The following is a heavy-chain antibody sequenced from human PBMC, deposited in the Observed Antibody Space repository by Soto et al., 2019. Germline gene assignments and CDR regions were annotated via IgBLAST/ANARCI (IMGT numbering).Heavy chain of an antibody. J-gene: IGHJ6*02. CDR2: IGESGTPT. V-gene: IGHV3-23*01. Sequence: EVQLLESGGGLVQPGGSLRLSCAASGSTFSSYAMKWVRQAPGKGLEWVSLIGESGTPTYYADSVKGRFTISRDNSGNTLFLEMYSLRAEDTAVYYCARYIPGVRYYGMDVWGQGTTVTGSS. D-gene: IGHD2-2*01. CDR1: GSTFSSYA. CDR3: ARYIPGVRYYGMDV.